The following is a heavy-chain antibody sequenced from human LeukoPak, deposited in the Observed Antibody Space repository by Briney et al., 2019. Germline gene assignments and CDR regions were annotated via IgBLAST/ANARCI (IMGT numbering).Heavy chain of an antibody. Sequence: GSLRLSCAASGFTFSSYGTHWVRQAPGKGLEWVAVISFDGSNKYYADSVKGRFTISRDNSKNTLYLQMNSLRAEDTAVYYCAKDRGTMIVVDPPDYWGQGTLVTVSS. D-gene: IGHD3-22*01. CDR1: GFTFSSYG. J-gene: IGHJ4*02. V-gene: IGHV3-30*18. CDR2: ISFDGSNK. CDR3: AKDRGTMIVVDPPDY.